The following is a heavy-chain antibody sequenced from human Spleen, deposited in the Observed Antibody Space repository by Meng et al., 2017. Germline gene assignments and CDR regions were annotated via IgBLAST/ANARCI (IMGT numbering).Heavy chain of an antibody. CDR1: GFTFSSYA. D-gene: IGHD1-7*01. CDR2: ISGSGGST. CDR3: AKDVGGTTTTYYFDD. V-gene: IGHV3-23*01. Sequence: GGSLRLSCAASGFTFSSYAMSWVRQAPGKGLEWASAISGSGGSTYYADSVKGRFTISRDNSKNTLYLQMNSLRAEDTAVYYCAKDVGGTTTTYYFDDWGQGTLVTVSS. J-gene: IGHJ4*02.